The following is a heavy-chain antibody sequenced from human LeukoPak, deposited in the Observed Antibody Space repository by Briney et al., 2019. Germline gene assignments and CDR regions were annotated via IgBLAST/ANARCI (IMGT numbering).Heavy chain of an antibody. Sequence: PGGSLRLSCETSGFTFSSYGMHWVRQAPGKGLEYVAAVSSNGGRTYYANSVKGRFSISRDNSRNTLYLQMGSLRAEDTAVYYCARGRGPKGLLAPDYWGQGTLVTVSS. J-gene: IGHJ4*02. CDR3: ARGRGPKGLLAPDY. D-gene: IGHD2-15*01. V-gene: IGHV3-64*01. CDR2: VSSNGGRT. CDR1: GFTFSSYG.